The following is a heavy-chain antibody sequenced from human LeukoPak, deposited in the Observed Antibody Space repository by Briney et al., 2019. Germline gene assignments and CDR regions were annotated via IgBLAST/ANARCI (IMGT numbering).Heavy chain of an antibody. Sequence: SETLSLTCTVSGGSLSTTSWWVWLRQPPGKGLEWIGEVYYSGGGNNNYNPSLKSRATISIDTSRNQFSLNLRSVTAADTAVYYCARDLTPYYGSGSYYDYWGQGTLVTVSS. CDR2: VYYSGGGNN. CDR3: ARDLTPYYGSGSYYDY. J-gene: IGHJ4*02. CDR1: GGSLSTTSW. V-gene: IGHV4-4*02. D-gene: IGHD3-10*01.